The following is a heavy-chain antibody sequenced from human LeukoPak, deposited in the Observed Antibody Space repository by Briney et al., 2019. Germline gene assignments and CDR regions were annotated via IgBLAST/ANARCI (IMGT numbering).Heavy chain of an antibody. CDR1: GFTFSSYA. V-gene: IGHV3-23*01. CDR3: AIERSHCGGDCYPKGDMDV. Sequence: GGSLRLSCAASGFTFSSYAMSWVCQAPEKGLEWVSAMCISGGGTYYADSVKGRFTISRDNSKNTLSLQMTSLRAEDTAVYDCAIERSHCGGDCYPKGDMDVWGQGTTVTVSS. D-gene: IGHD2-21*02. J-gene: IGHJ6*02. CDR2: MCISGGGT.